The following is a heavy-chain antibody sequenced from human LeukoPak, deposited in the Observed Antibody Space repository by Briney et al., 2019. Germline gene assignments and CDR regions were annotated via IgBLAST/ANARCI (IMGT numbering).Heavy chain of an antibody. Sequence: PGGSLRRSCAASGFTFSSYSMNWVRQAAGKGLEWVSSISSSSSYICYADSVKGRFTISRDNAKNSLYLQMNSLRAEDTAVYYCARVEIAAPAHDYWGQGTLVTVSS. J-gene: IGHJ4*02. CDR1: GFTFSSYS. V-gene: IGHV3-21*01. D-gene: IGHD6-6*01. CDR2: ISSSSSYI. CDR3: ARVEIAAPAHDY.